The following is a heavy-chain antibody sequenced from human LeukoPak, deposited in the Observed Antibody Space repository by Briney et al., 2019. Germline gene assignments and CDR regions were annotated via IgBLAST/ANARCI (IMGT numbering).Heavy chain of an antibody. CDR1: GYTFTSYY. CDR2: INPSGGST. Sequence: EASVKVSCKASGYTFTSYYMHWVRQAPGQGLEWMGIINPSGGSTSYAQKFQGRVTMTRDTTTSTVYMELSSLRSEDTAVYYCARDYSYYGSGINFDYWGQGTLVTVSS. J-gene: IGHJ4*02. CDR3: ARDYSYYGSGINFDY. V-gene: IGHV1-46*01. D-gene: IGHD3-10*01.